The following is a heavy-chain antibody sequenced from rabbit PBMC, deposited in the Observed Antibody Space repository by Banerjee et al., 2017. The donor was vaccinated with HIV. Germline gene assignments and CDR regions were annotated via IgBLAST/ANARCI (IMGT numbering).Heavy chain of an antibody. CDR3: ARDLAGVIGWNFNL. Sequence: QEQLEESGGGLVKPEGSLTLTCKASGFSFSNRYVMCWVRQAPGKGLELIACIYAGSSGSTYYASWAKGRVTISKTSSTTVTLQMTSLTAADTATYFCARDLAGVIGWNFNLWGQGTLVTVS. D-gene: IGHD4-1*01. CDR2: IYAGSSGST. CDR1: GFSFSNRYV. V-gene: IGHV1S45*01. J-gene: IGHJ4*01.